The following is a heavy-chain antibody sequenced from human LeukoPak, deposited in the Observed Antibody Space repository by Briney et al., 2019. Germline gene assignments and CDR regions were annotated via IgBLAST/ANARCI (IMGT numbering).Heavy chain of an antibody. CDR1: GGSFSGYY. J-gene: IGHJ4*02. CDR3: ARGYGRNYFDY. D-gene: IGHD3-10*01. Sequence: PSETLSLTCAVYGGSFSGYYWSWIRQPPGKGLEWIGEINHSGSTNYNPSLKSRVTISVDTSKNQFSLQLNSVTPEDTAVYYCARGYGRNYFDYWGQGTLVTVSS. V-gene: IGHV4-34*01. CDR2: INHSGST.